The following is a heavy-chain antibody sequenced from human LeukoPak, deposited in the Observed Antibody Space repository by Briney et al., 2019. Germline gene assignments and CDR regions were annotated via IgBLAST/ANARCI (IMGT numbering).Heavy chain of an antibody. Sequence: GGSLRLSCAASGFTFNDHAMSWVRQAPGKGLEWVSSISHRGDDTYYADSVKGRFIVSRENSKNTVYLQMNRLGIEDTAVYHCARAPYNSGSRHWFDPWGQGTLVTVSS. V-gene: IGHV3-23*01. CDR2: ISHRGDDT. J-gene: IGHJ5*02. CDR3: ARAPYNSGSRHWFDP. CDR1: GFTFNDHA. D-gene: IGHD3-10*01.